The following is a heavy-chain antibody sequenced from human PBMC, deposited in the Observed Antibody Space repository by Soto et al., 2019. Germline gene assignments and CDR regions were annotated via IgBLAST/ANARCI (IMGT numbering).Heavy chain of an antibody. V-gene: IGHV3-7*01. CDR2: IKPDGSAK. CDR3: ARDPVRGDDYNFDS. D-gene: IGHD4-4*01. CDR1: GFIFSSYW. Sequence: HPGGSLRLSCAASGFIFSSYWMNWVRQTPGKGLEWVANIKPDGSAKNYVDSVKGRFTISRDNAKNSVYLQMNSLRAEDTAVYYCARDPVRGDDYNFDSWGQGTLVTVSS. J-gene: IGHJ4*02.